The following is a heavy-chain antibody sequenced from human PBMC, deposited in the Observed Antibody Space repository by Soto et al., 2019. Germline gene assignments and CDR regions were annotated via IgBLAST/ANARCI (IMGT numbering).Heavy chain of an antibody. V-gene: IGHV3-11*06. CDR3: ARDFLSLVGAFDL. CDR2: IGGRDAYT. D-gene: IGHD2-8*02. J-gene: IGHJ3*01. Sequence: QVQLVESGGGLVKPGGSLRLACAAAGFTFSDYYMSWVRQAPGKGLEWVSYIGGRDAYTGYADSVKGRFTISRDNAKSSLFLQMNSLRDDDTAVYYCARDFLSLVGAFDLWGQGTVVTVSS. CDR1: GFTFSDYY.